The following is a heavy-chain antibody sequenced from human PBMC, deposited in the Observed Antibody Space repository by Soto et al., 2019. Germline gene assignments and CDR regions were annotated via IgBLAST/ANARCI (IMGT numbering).Heavy chain of an antibody. CDR2: ISGSGGST. CDR1: GFTFSSYA. CDR3: AKDLPRCSGGSCYSGLFDY. V-gene: IGHV3-23*01. J-gene: IGHJ4*02. D-gene: IGHD2-15*01. Sequence: GSLRLSCAASGFTFSSYAMSWVRQAPGKGLEWVSAISGSGGSTYYADSVKGRFTISRDNSKNTLYLQMNSLRAEDTAVYYCAKDLPRCSGGSCYSGLFDYWGQGTLVTVSS.